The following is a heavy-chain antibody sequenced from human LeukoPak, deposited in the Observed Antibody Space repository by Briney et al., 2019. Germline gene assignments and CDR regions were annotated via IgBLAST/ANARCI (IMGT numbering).Heavy chain of an antibody. CDR1: GFTVSSYY. V-gene: IGHV3-53*01. CDR2: IYSGSST. J-gene: IGHJ6*02. Sequence: GGSLRLSCAASGFTVSSYYMNWVRQAPGKGLEWVSVIYSGSSTYYADSVKARFTISRDNSKNSLYLQMSNLRAEDTAVYFCARGGGLDVWGQGATVTVSS. CDR3: ARGGGLDV. D-gene: IGHD3-16*01.